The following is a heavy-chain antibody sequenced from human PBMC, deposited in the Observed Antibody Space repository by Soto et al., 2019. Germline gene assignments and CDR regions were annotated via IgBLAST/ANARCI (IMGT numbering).Heavy chain of an antibody. V-gene: IGHV3-66*01. J-gene: IGHJ3*01. CDR3: ARVRVDDAFDV. Sequence: GGSLRLSCAASGFTVSSNYMSWVRQAPGKGLEWVSIIYSGGNTKHADSVKGRFTISRDNSKNTLYLQMNSLRAEDTAVYYCARVRVDDAFDVWGQGTMVTVSS. CDR1: GFTVSSNY. CDR2: IYSGGNT.